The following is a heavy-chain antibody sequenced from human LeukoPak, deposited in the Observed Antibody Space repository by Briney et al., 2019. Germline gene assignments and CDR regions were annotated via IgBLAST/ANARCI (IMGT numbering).Heavy chain of an antibody. D-gene: IGHD6-13*01. CDR1: GYTFTCYD. Sequence: GASVKVSCKASGYTFTCYDINWVRQATGQGLEWMGWMNPNSGNTGYAQKFQGRVTMTRNTSISTAYMELSSLGSEDTAVYYCARGRGGSSPNGAFDIWGQGTIVTVSS. J-gene: IGHJ3*02. CDR3: ARGRGGSSPNGAFDI. V-gene: IGHV1-8*01. CDR2: MNPNSGNT.